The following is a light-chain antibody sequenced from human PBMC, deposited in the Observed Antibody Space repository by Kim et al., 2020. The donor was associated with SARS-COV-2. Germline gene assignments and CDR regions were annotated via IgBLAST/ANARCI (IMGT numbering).Light chain of an antibody. Sequence: YPGEKATLVGRAGQSVSNNYLAWYQQTPGQAPRLLIYGASGRATGIPNRFSGSGSVTEFTLTISRLDPEDFAVYYCLQYGNSPMYTLGQGTKLEI. CDR1: QSVSNNY. V-gene: IGKV3-20*01. CDR2: GAS. CDR3: LQYGNSPMYT. J-gene: IGKJ2*01.